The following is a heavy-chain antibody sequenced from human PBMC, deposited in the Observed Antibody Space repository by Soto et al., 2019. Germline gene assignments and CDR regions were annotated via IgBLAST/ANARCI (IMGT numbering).Heavy chain of an antibody. V-gene: IGHV1-2*02. CDR1: GYTFTGYF. Sequence: QVQLAQSGAEVKKPGASVKVSCKASGYTFTGYFMHWVRQAPGQGLEWMGWINPNSGATKYAQKFQGRVTLTRDTSINTAYMEMSMLRSDDTAVYYCARGGGTILAPLPWGQGTLVTVPS. D-gene: IGHD3-3*01. CDR2: INPNSGAT. CDR3: ARGGGTILAPLP. J-gene: IGHJ5*02.